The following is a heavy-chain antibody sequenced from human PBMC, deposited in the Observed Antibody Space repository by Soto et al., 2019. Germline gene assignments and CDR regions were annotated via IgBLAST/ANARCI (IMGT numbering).Heavy chain of an antibody. J-gene: IGHJ5*02. CDR1: GFIFSDYY. CDR3: ARRLTGRTTGEWFDP. Sequence: VQLVESGGGLVKPGGSLRLSCAASGFIFSDYYMTWIRQAPGKGLEWISDISSGGGTSYFADSVRGRFTISRDNANNSLYLQMNNLRAEDTAIYYCARRLTGRTTGEWFDPWGQVNLVTVSS. CDR2: ISSGGGTS. V-gene: IGHV3-11*01. D-gene: IGHD1-20*01.